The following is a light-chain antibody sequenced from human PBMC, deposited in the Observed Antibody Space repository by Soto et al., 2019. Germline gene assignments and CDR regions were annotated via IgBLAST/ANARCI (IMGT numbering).Light chain of an antibody. CDR1: SSDVCGYNY. CDR3: SSYTSSSTYV. V-gene: IGLV2-14*01. CDR2: DVS. Sequence: QSALTQPASVSGSPGQSITISCTGTSSDVCGYNYVSWYQQHPGKAPKLMIYDVSNRPSGVSNRFSGSKSGNTASLTISGLQAEDEADYYCSSYTSSSTYVFGTGTKLTVL. J-gene: IGLJ1*01.